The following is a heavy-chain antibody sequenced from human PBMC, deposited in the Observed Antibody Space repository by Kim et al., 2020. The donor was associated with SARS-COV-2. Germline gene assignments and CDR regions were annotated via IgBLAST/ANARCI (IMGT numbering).Heavy chain of an antibody. Sequence: SETLSLSCTVSGDSISSSSYCCGWIRQSPGKGLEWIGYMYYTGNTSYNPSLKSRVTISGDMSKNQFFLKLSSVTAADTALYYCARHNYFGSGTSLRYYFDLWGQGTPVTVSS. V-gene: IGHV4-39*01. CDR1: GDSISSSSYC. CDR3: ARHNYFGSGTSLRYYFDL. D-gene: IGHD3-10*01. J-gene: IGHJ4*02. CDR2: MYYTGNT.